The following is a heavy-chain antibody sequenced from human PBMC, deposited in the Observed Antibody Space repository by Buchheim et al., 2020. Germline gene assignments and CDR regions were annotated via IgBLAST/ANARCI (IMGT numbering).Heavy chain of an antibody. CDR2: IYYSGST. CDR3: ARVNGPYYDFWGGYYTGYFDY. Sequence: QVQLQESGPGLVKPSQTLSLTCTVSGGSISSGGYYWSWIRQHPGKGLEWIGYIYYSGSTYYHPSLKSRVTISVDTSEHQFSLKLSSVTAADTAVYYCARVNGPYYDFWGGYYTGYFDYWGQGTL. V-gene: IGHV4-31*03. CDR1: GGSISSGGYY. J-gene: IGHJ4*02. D-gene: IGHD3-3*01.